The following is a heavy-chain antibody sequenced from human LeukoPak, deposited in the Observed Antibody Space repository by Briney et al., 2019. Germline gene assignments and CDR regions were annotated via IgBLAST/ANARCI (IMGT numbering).Heavy chain of an antibody. CDR3: ARDFDTSGYYAGQ. CDR1: GYTFTDYY. CDR2: SNPKSGGT. D-gene: IGHD3-22*01. J-gene: IGHJ4*02. Sequence: ASVKVSCKASGYTFTDYYVHWVRRVPGQGFEWMGWSNPKSGGTNYAQRFQGRVTMTRDTSVSTVYMELRRLRVDDTAVYYCARDFDTSGYYAGQWGQGTLVTVSS. V-gene: IGHV1-2*02.